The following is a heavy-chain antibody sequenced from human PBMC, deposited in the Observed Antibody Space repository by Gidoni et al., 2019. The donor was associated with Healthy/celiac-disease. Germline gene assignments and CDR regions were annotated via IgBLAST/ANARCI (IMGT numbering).Heavy chain of an antibody. D-gene: IGHD6-13*01. Sequence: QVQLQESGPGLVKPSQTLSLTCTVSGGSITSVGYYWSWIRQHPGKGLEWIGYIYYSGSTYYNPSLKSRVTISVDTSKNQFSLKLSSVTAADTAVYYCARDPYDLYSSSWLGAFDIWGQGTMVTVSS. J-gene: IGHJ3*02. V-gene: IGHV4-31*03. CDR3: ARDPYDLYSSSWLGAFDI. CDR1: GGSITSVGYY. CDR2: IYYSGST.